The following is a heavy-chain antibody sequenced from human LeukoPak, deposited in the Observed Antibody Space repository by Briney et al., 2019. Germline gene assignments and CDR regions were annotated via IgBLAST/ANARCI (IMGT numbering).Heavy chain of an antibody. V-gene: IGHV3-13*01. D-gene: IGHD3-10*01. CDR1: GFTFSSYD. Sequence: GGSLRLSCAASGFTFSSYDMRWVRQATGKGLEWVSAIGTAGDTYYPGSVKGRFTISRENAKNSLYLQMNSLRAGDTAVYYCARGAYYGSGSYRGNFDYWGQGTLVTVSS. J-gene: IGHJ4*02. CDR2: IGTAGDT. CDR3: ARGAYYGSGSYRGNFDY.